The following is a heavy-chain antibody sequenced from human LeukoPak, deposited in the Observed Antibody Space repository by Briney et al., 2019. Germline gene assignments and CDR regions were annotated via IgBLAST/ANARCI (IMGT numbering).Heavy chain of an antibody. V-gene: IGHV3-7*01. CDR1: GFTFSTYW. CDR2: IKQDGSEK. CDR3: ARVGGYYYGMDV. J-gene: IGHJ6*02. Sequence: GGSLRLSCAASGFTFSTYWMSWVRQAPGKGLEWVANIKQDGSEKYYVDSVKGRFTFSRDSAKNSLYLQMSSLRAEDTAVYYCARVGGYYYGMDVWGQGTTVTVSS.